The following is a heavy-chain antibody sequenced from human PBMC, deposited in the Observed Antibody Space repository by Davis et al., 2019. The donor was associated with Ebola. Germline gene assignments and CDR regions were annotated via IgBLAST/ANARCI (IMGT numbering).Heavy chain of an antibody. J-gene: IGHJ4*02. CDR2: MNPNSGNT. V-gene: IGHV1-8*01. CDR3: ATSKPYYYDSSGYYSFDY. D-gene: IGHD3-22*01. CDR1: GDTFTSYD. Sequence: ASVKVSCNAAGDTFTSYDINWVRQATGQGLEWMGWMNPNSGNTGYAQKFQGRVTMTRNTSISTAYMELSSLRSEDTAVYYCATSKPYYYDSSGYYSFDYWGQGTLVTVSS.